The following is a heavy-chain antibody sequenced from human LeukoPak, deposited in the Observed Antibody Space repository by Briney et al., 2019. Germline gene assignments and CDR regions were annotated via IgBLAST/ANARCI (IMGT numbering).Heavy chain of an antibody. J-gene: IGHJ4*02. CDR3: ARALNTVTTEDY. CDR2: ISYDGSNK. D-gene: IGHD4-17*01. V-gene: IGHV3-30*04. CDR1: GFTFSSYA. Sequence: GGSLRLSCAASGFTFSSYAMHWVRQAPGKGLEWVAVISYDGSNKYYADSVKGRFTISRDNSKNTLYLQMNSLRAEDTAVYYCARALNTVTTEDYWGQGTLVTVSS.